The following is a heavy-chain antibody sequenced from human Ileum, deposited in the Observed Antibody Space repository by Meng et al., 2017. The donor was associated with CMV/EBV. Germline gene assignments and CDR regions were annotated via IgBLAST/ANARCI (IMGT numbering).Heavy chain of an antibody. Sequence: EEVVLVLGRGGGPDGGSRRLSWAASGFCFAHSTMPWGRQAPGTGLEWVLVISSGGSTYYADSMKDIFTISEESSNNTVYLQVHNLRAEETALYYCTGDPFQSWGYWGQGTLVTVSS. CDR3: TGDPFQSWGY. V-gene: IGHV3-66*01. J-gene: IGHJ4*02. CDR2: ISSGGST. D-gene: IGHD7-27*01. CDR1: GFCFAHST.